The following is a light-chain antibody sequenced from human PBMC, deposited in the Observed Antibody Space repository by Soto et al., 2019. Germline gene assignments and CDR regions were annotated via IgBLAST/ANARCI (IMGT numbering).Light chain of an antibody. CDR2: DAS. CDR3: QHYDNVPFT. Sequence: DIQMTQSPSSLSASVGDRVTITCQASQDITNYLNWFQQKPGKAPKLLIHDASNLQTGVLSRFSGSGSGTDFTFTISSLQPEDIATYYCQHYDNVPFTFGPGTKVDIK. V-gene: IGKV1-33*01. J-gene: IGKJ3*01. CDR1: QDITNY.